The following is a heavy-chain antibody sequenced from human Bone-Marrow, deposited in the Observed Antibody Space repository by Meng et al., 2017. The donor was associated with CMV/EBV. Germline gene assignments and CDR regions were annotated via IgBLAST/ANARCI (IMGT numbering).Heavy chain of an antibody. CDR1: GFTFSSYA. V-gene: IGHV3-23*03. Sequence: GESLKISCAASGFTFSSYAMSWVRQAPGKGLEWVSVIYSGGSSTYYADSVKGRFTISRDNSKNTLYLQMNSPRAEDTAVYYCAKDIRLNIVVVPAAISKPYYYYGMDVWGQGTTVTVSS. CDR3: AKDIRLNIVVVPAAISKPYYYYGMDV. CDR2: IYSGGSST. D-gene: IGHD2-2*02. J-gene: IGHJ6*02.